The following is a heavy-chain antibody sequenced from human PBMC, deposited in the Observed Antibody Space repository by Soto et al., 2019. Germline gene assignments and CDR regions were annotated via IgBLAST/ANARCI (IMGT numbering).Heavy chain of an antibody. Sequence: QVQLVQSGAEVKTPGASVKVSCKASGYTFATYDINWVRQAPGQGLEWMGWMNPNSGNTGYAQKFQGRLTMTRDTALSVAHMELSSLRNEDTAVYYCARSDGYNFNWLDSWGPGILVTVSA. V-gene: IGHV1-8*01. CDR3: ARSDGYNFNWLDS. D-gene: IGHD2-21*01. J-gene: IGHJ5*01. CDR2: MNPNSGNT. CDR1: GYTFATYD.